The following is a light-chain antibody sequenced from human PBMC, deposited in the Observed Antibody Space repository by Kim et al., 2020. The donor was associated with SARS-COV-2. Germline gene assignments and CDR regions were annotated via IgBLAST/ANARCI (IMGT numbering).Light chain of an antibody. CDR2: GAS. CDR3: QQYYTTPIT. Sequence: ATITCKSSQSFLSSSNNRNYLSWHQQKPGQPPRLLIYGASSRKSGVPDRFGGSVSGTDFTLTISSLQAEHVAVYYCQQYYTTPITFGQGTRLEIK. V-gene: IGKV4-1*01. J-gene: IGKJ5*01. CDR1: QSFLSSSNNRNY.